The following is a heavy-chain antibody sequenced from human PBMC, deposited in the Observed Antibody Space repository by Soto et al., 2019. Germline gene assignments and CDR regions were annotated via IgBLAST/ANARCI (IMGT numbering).Heavy chain of an antibody. D-gene: IGHD6-13*01. Sequence: SETLSLTCTVSGGSISSSSYYWGWIRQPPGKGLEWIGSIYYSGSTYYNPSLKSRVTISVDTSKNQFSLKLSSVTAADTAVYYCARRMMCYSSTASGFYYYDIDDWGKGTTVTVSS. J-gene: IGHJ6*03. CDR1: GGSISSSSYY. CDR2: IYYSGST. V-gene: IGHV4-39*01. CDR3: ARRMMCYSSTASGFYYYDIDD.